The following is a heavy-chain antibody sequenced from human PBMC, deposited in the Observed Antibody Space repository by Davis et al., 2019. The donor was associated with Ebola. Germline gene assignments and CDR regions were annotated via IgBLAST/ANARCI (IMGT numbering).Heavy chain of an antibody. D-gene: IGHD6-19*01. J-gene: IGHJ4*02. V-gene: IGHV3-43D*03. CDR3: AKGRGRMNSGWQTVDY. Sequence: GESLKISCAASGFNFDDYAMHWVRQAPGKGLEWVSLITWDGLTTYYADAVKGRFTISRDNSKNSLYLQMNSLRPEDTALYYCAKGRGRMNSGWQTVDYWGQGTRVTVSS. CDR1: GFNFDDYA. CDR2: ITWDGLTT.